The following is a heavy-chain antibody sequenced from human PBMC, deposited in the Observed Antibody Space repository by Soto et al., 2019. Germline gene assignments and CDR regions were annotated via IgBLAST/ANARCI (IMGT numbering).Heavy chain of an antibody. CDR2: IYYSGRT. J-gene: IGHJ5*02. D-gene: IGHD2-2*02. V-gene: IGHV4-59*01. Sequence: SETLSLTCTVSGGSISSYYWSWIRQPPGKGLEWIGYIYYSGRTNYNPSLKSRVTISVDTSKDQFSLKLSSVTAADTAVYYCARGYCSSTSCYIWDNWFDPWGQGTLVTVS. CDR3: ARGYCSSTSCYIWDNWFDP. CDR1: GGSISSYY.